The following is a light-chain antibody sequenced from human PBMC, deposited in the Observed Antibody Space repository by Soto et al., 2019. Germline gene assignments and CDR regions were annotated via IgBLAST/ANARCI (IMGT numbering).Light chain of an antibody. CDR1: QSVGSSY. J-gene: IGKJ1*01. CDR2: GTS. Sequence: EVVFTQSPGTLSLSPGERATLSCMASQSVGSSYLAWYQQKPGQAPRVLTYGTSSRATGIPDRFSGSGSGTDFTLTISRLEPEDFAVYYCQQYTTSSWTFGQGTKVDIK. V-gene: IGKV3-20*01. CDR3: QQYTTSSWT.